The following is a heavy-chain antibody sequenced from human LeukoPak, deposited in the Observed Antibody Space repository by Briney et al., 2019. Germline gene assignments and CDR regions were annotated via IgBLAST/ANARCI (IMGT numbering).Heavy chain of an antibody. CDR3: ARDSGTTGEVKFDP. CDR1: GGSTSSYY. Sequence: SETLSFTCTISGGSTSSYYWSWIRQSAGKGLEWIGRIYVSGSTTYNPSLNSRVTMSLDTSKNQFSLKLRSVTAADTAVYYCARDSGTTGEVKFDPWGQGTLVTVSS. J-gene: IGHJ5*02. D-gene: IGHD3-10*01. V-gene: IGHV4-4*07. CDR2: IYVSGST.